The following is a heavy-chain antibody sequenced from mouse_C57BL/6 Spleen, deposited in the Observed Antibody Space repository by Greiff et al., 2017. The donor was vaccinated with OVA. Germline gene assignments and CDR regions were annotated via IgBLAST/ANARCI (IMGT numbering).Heavy chain of an antibody. CDR3: ARVGLSYYSNYDAMDY. D-gene: IGHD2-5*01. V-gene: IGHV1-42*01. CDR2: INPSTGGT. CDR1: GYSFTGYY. J-gene: IGHJ4*01. Sequence: VQLQQSGPELVKPGASVKISCKASGYSFTGYYMNWVKQSPEKSLEWIGEINPSTGGTTYNQKFKAKATLTVDKSSSTAYMQLKSLTSEDSAVYDCARVGLSYYSNYDAMDYWGQGTSVTVSS.